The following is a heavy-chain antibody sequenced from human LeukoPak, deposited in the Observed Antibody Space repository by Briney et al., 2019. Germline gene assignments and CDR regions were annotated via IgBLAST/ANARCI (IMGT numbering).Heavy chain of an antibody. CDR3: ARELIAAADHYYYYYGMDV. D-gene: IGHD6-13*01. CDR1: GGSISSYY. V-gene: IGHV4-4*07. Sequence: SETLSLTYTVFGGSISSYYWSWIRQPAGKGLEWIWRIYTSGSANYNPSLKSRVTMSVDTSKNQFSLKLSSVTAADTAVYYCARELIAAADHYYYYYGMDVWGQGTTVTVSS. CDR2: IYTSGSA. J-gene: IGHJ6*02.